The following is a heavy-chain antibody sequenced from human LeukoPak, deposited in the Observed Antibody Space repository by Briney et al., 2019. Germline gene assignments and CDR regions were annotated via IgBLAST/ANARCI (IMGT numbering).Heavy chain of an antibody. Sequence: ASVKVSCKASGYTFTSYYMHWVRQAPGQGLEWMGVINPSGGSTIYAQKFQGRVTMTRDTSTSTVYMELSSLRSEDTAVYYCARDGMDSSSWYRIDYWGQGTLVTVSS. CDR1: GYTFTSYY. D-gene: IGHD6-13*01. CDR3: ARDGMDSSSWYRIDY. J-gene: IGHJ4*02. CDR2: INPSGGST. V-gene: IGHV1-46*01.